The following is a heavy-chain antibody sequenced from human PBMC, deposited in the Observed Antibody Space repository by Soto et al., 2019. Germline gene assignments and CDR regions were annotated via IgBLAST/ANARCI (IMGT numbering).Heavy chain of an antibody. D-gene: IGHD3-3*01. Sequence: ASVKVSCKASGYTFTSYDINWVRQATGQGLEWMGWMNPNSGNTGYAQKFQGRVTMTRNTSISTAYMELSSLRSEDTAVYYCARHYDFYSDFVYCGQGPLVTVSS. J-gene: IGHJ4*02. CDR1: GYTFTSYD. V-gene: IGHV1-8*01. CDR2: MNPNSGNT. CDR3: ARHYDFYSDFVY.